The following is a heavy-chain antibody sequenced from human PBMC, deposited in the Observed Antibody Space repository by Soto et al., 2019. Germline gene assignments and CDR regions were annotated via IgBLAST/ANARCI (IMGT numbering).Heavy chain of an antibody. D-gene: IGHD2-15*01. Sequence: PTETLSLTCTVSGGSTSNGGYSWSWIRQPPGKGLGWIGYIYHSRSTYYNPSLKSRVAISVDRSKNQFSLKLSSVTAADTVVYDYARGGGWTFDYWGQGTLVTVST. CDR2: IYHSRST. V-gene: IGHV4-30-2*01. CDR1: GGSTSNGGYS. CDR3: ARGGGWTFDY. J-gene: IGHJ4*02.